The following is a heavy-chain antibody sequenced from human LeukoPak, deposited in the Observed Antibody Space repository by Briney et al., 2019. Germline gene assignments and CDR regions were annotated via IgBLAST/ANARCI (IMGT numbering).Heavy chain of an antibody. D-gene: IGHD6-19*01. Sequence: PGGSLRLSCAASGFTFSSYAMHWVRQAPGKGLEWVALISYDGSTRDYVDSEKGRFTTSRDNSTNTLYLQMNSLRPEDTAVYYCARAPYSSGWYYFDYWGQGTLVTVSS. CDR3: ARAPYSSGWYYFDY. V-gene: IGHV3-30*04. CDR1: GFTFSSYA. CDR2: ISYDGSTR. J-gene: IGHJ4*02.